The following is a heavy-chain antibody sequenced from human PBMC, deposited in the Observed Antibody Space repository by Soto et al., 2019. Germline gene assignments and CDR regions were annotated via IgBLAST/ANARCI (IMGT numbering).Heavy chain of an antibody. J-gene: IGHJ6*04. CDR2: IGDSGAST. V-gene: IGHV3-23*01. CDR1: GFSFSSFA. Sequence: EVLLLESGGGLVQPGGSLRLSCEASGFSFSSFAMNWVRQAPGKGLEWVSAIGDSGASTYYADSVKGRFTISRDNSRNTLYLQLNSRRAEDTAVYYCAKGVGLDVWRNGTTVTVSS. CDR3: AKGVGLDV. D-gene: IGHD1-26*01.